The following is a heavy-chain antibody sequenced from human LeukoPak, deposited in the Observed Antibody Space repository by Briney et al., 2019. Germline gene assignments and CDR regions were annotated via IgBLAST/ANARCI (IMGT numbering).Heavy chain of an antibody. J-gene: IGHJ4*02. CDR2: ISNNGGYT. CDR1: GFTFSSSA. Sequence: GGSLRLSCAASGFTFSSSAMSWVRQAPGKGLEWVSAISNNGGYTYYADSVQGRFTISRDNSMSTLCLQMNSLRAEDTAVYYCAKQLGYCSDGSCYFPYWGQGTLVTVSS. D-gene: IGHD2-15*01. V-gene: IGHV3-23*01. CDR3: AKQLGYCSDGSCYFPY.